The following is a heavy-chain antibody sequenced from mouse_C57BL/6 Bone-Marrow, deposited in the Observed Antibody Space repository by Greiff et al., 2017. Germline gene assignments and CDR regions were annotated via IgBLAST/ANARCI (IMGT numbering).Heavy chain of an antibody. CDR1: GYTFTDYN. D-gene: IGHD2-5*01. CDR3: ARYSNSLYAMDY. V-gene: IGHV1-18*01. J-gene: IGHJ4*01. CDR2: INPNNGGT. Sequence: EVQLQQSGPELVKPGASVKIPCKASGYTFTDYNMDWVKQSHGQSLEWIGDINPNNGGTIYNQKFKGKATLTVDKSSSTAYMELRSLTSEDTAVYYCARYSNSLYAMDYWGQGTSVTVSS.